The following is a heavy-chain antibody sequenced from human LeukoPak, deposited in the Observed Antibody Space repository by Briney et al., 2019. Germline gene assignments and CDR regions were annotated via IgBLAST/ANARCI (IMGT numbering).Heavy chain of an antibody. Sequence: PSETLSLTCAVSGGSISVTGHYWGWIRQPPGKGLEWIGSLHYGGSTYHSSSLKNRVTISVDTSKNQFSLKLTSVTAADTAVYYCARGALCTAASCYSTPYYIDYWGQGTLVTVSS. CDR3: ARGALCTAASCYSTPYYIDY. CDR1: GGSISVTGHY. V-gene: IGHV4-39*07. CDR2: LHYGGST. J-gene: IGHJ4*02. D-gene: IGHD2-2*01.